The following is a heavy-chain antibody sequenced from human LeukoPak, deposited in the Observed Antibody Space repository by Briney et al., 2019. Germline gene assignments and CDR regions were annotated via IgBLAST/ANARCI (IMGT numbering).Heavy chain of an antibody. CDR1: GGSISSYY. J-gene: IGHJ5*02. V-gene: IGHV4-59*01. Sequence: SETLSLTCTVSGGSISSYYWSWIRQPPGKGLEWIGYIYYSGSTNYNPSLKSRVTISVDTSKNQFSLKLSSVTAADTAVYYCARGPPGKSRRPYNWFDPWGQGTLVTVSS. D-gene: IGHD3-10*01. CDR2: IYYSGST. CDR3: ARGPPGKSRRPYNWFDP.